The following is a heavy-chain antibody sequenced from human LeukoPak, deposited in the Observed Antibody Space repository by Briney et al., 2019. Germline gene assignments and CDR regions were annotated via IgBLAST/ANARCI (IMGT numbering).Heavy chain of an antibody. V-gene: IGHV3-23*01. Sequence: TGGSLRLSCAASGFTFSSYAMSWVRQAPGKGLEWVSAISGSGDSTYYGDSVKGRFTISRDNSKNTLYLQMNSLRAEDTAVYYCARDSGSYFAALDYWGQGTLVTVSS. CDR1: GFTFSSYA. J-gene: IGHJ4*02. D-gene: IGHD1-26*01. CDR2: ISGSGDST. CDR3: ARDSGSYFAALDY.